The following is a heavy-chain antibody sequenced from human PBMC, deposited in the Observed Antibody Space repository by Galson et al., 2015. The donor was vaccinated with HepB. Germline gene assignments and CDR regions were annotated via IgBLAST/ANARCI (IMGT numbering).Heavy chain of an antibody. CDR3: ARIPTRSRTVYYYYGMDV. J-gene: IGHJ6*02. CDR2: IWNDGSEK. V-gene: IGHV3-33*01. Sequence: SLRLSCAASGFMFSSYGIHWVRQAPGKGLEWVAVIWNDGSEKYYADSLRGRFTISRDNYKNTVHLQIKSLRGEDTAIYYCARIPTRSRTVYYYYGMDVWGPGTTVTVSS. D-gene: IGHD2-2*01. CDR1: GFMFSSYG.